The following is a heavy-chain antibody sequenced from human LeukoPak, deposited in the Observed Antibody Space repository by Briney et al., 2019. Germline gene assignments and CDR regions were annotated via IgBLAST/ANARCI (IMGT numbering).Heavy chain of an antibody. CDR3: ARDPLGGAAAGTS. CDR1: GFTFDDYA. CDR2: ISWDGGST. D-gene: IGHD6-13*01. J-gene: IGHJ5*02. V-gene: IGHV3-43D*04. Sequence: PGGSLRLSCAASGFTFDDYAMHWVRQAPGKGLEWVSLISWDGGSTYYADSVKGRFTISRDNAKNSLYLQMNSLRAEDTAVYYCARDPLGGAAAGTSWGQGTLVTVSS.